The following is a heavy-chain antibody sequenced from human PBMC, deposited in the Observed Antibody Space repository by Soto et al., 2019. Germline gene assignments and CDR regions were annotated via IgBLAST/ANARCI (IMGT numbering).Heavy chain of an antibody. J-gene: IGHJ4*02. D-gene: IGHD2-15*01. Sequence: GGSLRLSCAASGFTFNHYAMSWVRQAPGKGLEWVSIIIANGGTFYADSAKGRFTISRDNSKNTVYLQMSSLRVEDTAIYYCAKDYTVAADPSSVILFDYWGQGALVP. CDR1: GFTFNHYA. CDR3: AKDYTVAADPSSVILFDY. V-gene: IGHV3-23*01. CDR2: IIANGGT.